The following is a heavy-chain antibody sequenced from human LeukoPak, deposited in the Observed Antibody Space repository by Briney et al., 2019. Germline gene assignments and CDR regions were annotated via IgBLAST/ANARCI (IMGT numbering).Heavy chain of an antibody. D-gene: IGHD6-19*01. Sequence: ASVKVSCKASGYSFPTYYMHCVRHAPGQGLEWMGVINPSGGSTSYEQKFQDRVTMTRDTSTSTVYMELSSLRPEDTAVYYCARVHDSDWYFDYWGQGTLVTVPS. CDR2: INPSGGST. V-gene: IGHV1-46*01. J-gene: IGHJ4*02. CDR3: ARVHDSDWYFDY. CDR1: GYSFPTYY.